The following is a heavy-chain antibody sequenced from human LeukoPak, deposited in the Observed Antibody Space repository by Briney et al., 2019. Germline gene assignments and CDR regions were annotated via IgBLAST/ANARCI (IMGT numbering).Heavy chain of an antibody. D-gene: IGHD5-24*01. CDR1: GGTFISYA. V-gene: IGHV1-69*13. CDR3: ARSEGYTPFDY. J-gene: IGHJ4*02. CDR2: IIPIFGTA. Sequence: GASVKVSCKASGGTFISYAISWVRQAPGQGLEWMGGIIPIFGTANYAQKFQGRVTITADESTSTAYMELSSLRSEDTAVYYCARSEGYTPFDYWGQGTLVTVSS.